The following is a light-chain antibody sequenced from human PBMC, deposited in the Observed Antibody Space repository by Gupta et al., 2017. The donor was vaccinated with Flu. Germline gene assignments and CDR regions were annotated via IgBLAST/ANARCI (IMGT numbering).Light chain of an antibody. J-gene: IGLJ3*02. CDR3: AAWDDSLNGWV. Sequence: QSVLTQPPSASGTPGQSVTVSCSGSSSNSGSNTVNWYQQLPETAPKLLIFSNNQRPSGVPDRLSRSKSGTSASLAISGLQAEDEADYYCAAWDDSLNGWVFGGGTKLTVL. CDR1: SSNSGSNT. V-gene: IGLV1-44*01. CDR2: SNN.